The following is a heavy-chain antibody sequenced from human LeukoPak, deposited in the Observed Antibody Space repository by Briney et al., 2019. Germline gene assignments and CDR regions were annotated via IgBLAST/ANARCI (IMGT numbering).Heavy chain of an antibody. V-gene: IGHV4-59*01. CDR3: ARAGHKEDYYFDY. J-gene: IGHJ4*02. CDR1: GGSISSYY. CDR2: IYYSGST. Sequence: SETLSLTCTVSGGSISSYYWSWIRQPPGKGLEWIGYIYYSGSTNYNPSLKSRVTISVDTSKNQFSLKLSSVTAADTAVYYCARAGHKEDYYFDYWGQGTLVTVSS.